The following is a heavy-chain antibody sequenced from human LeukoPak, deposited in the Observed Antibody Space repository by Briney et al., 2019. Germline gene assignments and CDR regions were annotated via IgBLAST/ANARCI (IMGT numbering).Heavy chain of an antibody. CDR1: GFTFDDYG. V-gene: IGHV3-9*01. CDR3: KKNNFPYRTSFNY. CDR2: LSWNSGTI. Sequence: GGSLRLSCTASGFTFDDYGMHWVRQIPGKGLEWVSGLSWNSGTIRYADSVKGRFTISRDNAKNSLYLQMNSLTADDTAFYYCKKNNFPYRTSFNYWAQEPLVTVSS. D-gene: IGHD2-2*01. J-gene: IGHJ4*02.